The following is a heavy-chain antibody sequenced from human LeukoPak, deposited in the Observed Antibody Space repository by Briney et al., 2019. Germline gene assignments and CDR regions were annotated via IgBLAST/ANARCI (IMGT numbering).Heavy chain of an antibody. D-gene: IGHD6-13*01. V-gene: IGHV3-30*03. J-gene: IGHJ4*02. CDR1: GFTFSSYS. CDR2: ISYDGSNK. Sequence: GGSLRLSCAASGFTFSSYSMNWVRQAPGKGLEWVAVISYDGSNKYYADSVKGRFTISRDNSKNTLYLQMNSLRAEDTTVYYCARHNISSSYDYWGQGTLVTVSS. CDR3: ARHNISSSYDY.